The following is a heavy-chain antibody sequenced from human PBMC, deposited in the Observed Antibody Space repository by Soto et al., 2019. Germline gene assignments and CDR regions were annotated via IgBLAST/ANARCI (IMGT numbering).Heavy chain of an antibody. CDR3: ARPKYSSGWDRGPRFEY. Sequence: TLSLTCTVSGGSLSSSSFYWGWIRQAPGKGLEWIGSIYYRGYTYYNPSLKSRVTISIDTGKNQFSLKVTSVTAADTAVYYCARPKYSSGWDRGPRFEYWGRGTLVTVSS. J-gene: IGHJ4*02. V-gene: IGHV4-39*01. CDR2: IYYRGYT. D-gene: IGHD6-19*01. CDR1: GGSLSSSSFY.